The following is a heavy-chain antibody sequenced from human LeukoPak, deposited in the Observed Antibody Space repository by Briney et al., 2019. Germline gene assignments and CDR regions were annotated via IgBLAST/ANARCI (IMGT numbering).Heavy chain of an antibody. CDR1: GFTFSSYS. CDR2: ISSSSSYI. Sequence: RGSLTLSCAASGFTFSSYSMNWVRQAPGKGLEWVSSISSSSSYIYYADSVKGRFTISRDNAKNSLYLQMNSLRAEDTAVYYCARVPGGGSYNYWGQGTLVTVSS. J-gene: IGHJ4*02. CDR3: ARVPGGGSYNY. D-gene: IGHD1-26*01. V-gene: IGHV3-21*01.